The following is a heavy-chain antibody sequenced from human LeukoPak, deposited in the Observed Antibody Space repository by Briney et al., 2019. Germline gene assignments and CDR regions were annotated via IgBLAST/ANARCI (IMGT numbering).Heavy chain of an antibody. V-gene: IGHV3-64D*09. D-gene: IGHD1-26*01. Sequence: GGSLRLYCSASGFTFSSLAMLLGGQAEGHGLASVSGINDNGGRTHYGDSVKGRFSISRDNSKNTLHLQMSTLRAEDTALYYCVKDVGGSYAFDYWGQGILVTVAS. CDR1: GFTFSSLA. CDR2: INDNGGRT. CDR3: VKDVGGSYAFDY. J-gene: IGHJ4*02.